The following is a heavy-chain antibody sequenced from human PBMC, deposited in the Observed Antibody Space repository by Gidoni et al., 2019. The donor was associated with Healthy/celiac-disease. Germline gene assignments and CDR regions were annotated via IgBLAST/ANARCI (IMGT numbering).Heavy chain of an antibody. Sequence: EVQLVESGGGLVKPGGSLRLYCAASGFTFSSSSMNWVRQAPGKGLEWVSSISSSSSYIYYADSVKGRFTISRDNAKNSLYRQMNSLRAEDTAVYYCARDLPPQRYSSHSDYWGQGTLVTVSS. CDR1: GFTFSSSS. D-gene: IGHD6-13*01. CDR2: ISSSSSYI. CDR3: ARDLPPQRYSSHSDY. J-gene: IGHJ4*02. V-gene: IGHV3-21*01.